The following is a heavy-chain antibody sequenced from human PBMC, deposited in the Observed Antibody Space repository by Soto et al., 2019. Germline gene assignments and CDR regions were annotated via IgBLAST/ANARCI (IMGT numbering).Heavy chain of an antibody. Sequence: EVQLLESGGGLVQPGGSLRLSCAASGFTFSSYAMSWVRQAPGKGLEWVSAISGSGGSTYYADSVKGRFTISRDNSQITLYLQVNSLRAEDTAVYYCAKDLPDSGSYPRYWYFDLWGRGTLVTVSS. V-gene: IGHV3-23*01. CDR3: AKDLPDSGSYPRYWYFDL. CDR2: ISGSGGST. CDR1: GFTFSSYA. J-gene: IGHJ2*01. D-gene: IGHD1-26*01.